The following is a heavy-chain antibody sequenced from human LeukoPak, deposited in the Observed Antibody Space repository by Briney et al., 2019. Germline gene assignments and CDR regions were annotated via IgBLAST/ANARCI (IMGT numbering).Heavy chain of an antibody. V-gene: IGHV3-21*01. D-gene: IGHD5-18*01. J-gene: IGHJ4*02. CDR3: ASPKAYSYGSPYCFDY. CDR1: GFTLSDYS. Sequence: GGSLRLSCGASGFTLSDYSMEWVRQPPGKGREWVSYITSSSRYIYYADSVRGRFTISRDKAKNSLYLPMNSLRAEDTAEYYYASPKAYSYGSPYCFDYWGQGTLVTVSS. CDR2: ITSSSRYI.